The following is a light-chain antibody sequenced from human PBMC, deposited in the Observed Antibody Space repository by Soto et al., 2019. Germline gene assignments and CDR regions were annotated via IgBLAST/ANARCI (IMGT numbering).Light chain of an antibody. Sequence: DIQMTQSPSSLSAFVGDRVTITCRSSQSISRYLNWYQQKPGTAPKLLIYATSSLLSGVPSRFSGSGSGTDYTLSISSLQPEDFATYYCQQSYSTPLTFGGGTKVEI. J-gene: IGKJ4*01. CDR3: QQSYSTPLT. V-gene: IGKV1-39*01. CDR2: ATS. CDR1: QSISRY.